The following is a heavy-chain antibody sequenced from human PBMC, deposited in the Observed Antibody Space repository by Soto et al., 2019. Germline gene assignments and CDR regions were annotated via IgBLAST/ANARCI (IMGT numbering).Heavy chain of an antibody. D-gene: IGHD3-10*01. V-gene: IGHV3-23*01. CDR3: AKPSSQAIWVRGVISAAFDI. CDR2: VSGSGVST. Sequence: EVQLLESGGGLVQPGGSLRLSCAASGFTFSSYAMSWVSQAPGKGLEWVSAVSGSGVSTYYADSVKGRFTISRDNSKNAMYLXMNSLRAEDTAVYYCAKPSSQAIWVRGVISAAFDIWGQGTMVTVSS. J-gene: IGHJ3*02. CDR1: GFTFSSYA.